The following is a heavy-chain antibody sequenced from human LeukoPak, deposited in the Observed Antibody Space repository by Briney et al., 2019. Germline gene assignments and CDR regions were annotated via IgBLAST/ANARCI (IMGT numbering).Heavy chain of an antibody. Sequence: GGSLRLSCAASGFNFNNAWMNWVRQAPGKGLEWVGRIKSKTDGGTTDYAAPVKGRFTISRDDSKNTLYLQMSSLKTEDTAVYYCTTEVATMVRGVIIDWFDPWGQGTLVTVSS. V-gene: IGHV3-15*01. CDR2: IKSKTDGGTT. J-gene: IGHJ5*02. CDR1: GFNFNNAW. CDR3: TTEVATMVRGVIIDWFDP. D-gene: IGHD3-10*01.